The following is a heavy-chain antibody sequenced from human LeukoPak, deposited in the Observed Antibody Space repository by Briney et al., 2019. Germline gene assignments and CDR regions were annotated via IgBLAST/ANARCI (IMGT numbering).Heavy chain of an antibody. CDR3: ASGYGSGSYGAFDI. Sequence: AGSLTLSCTASGFTFSSYAMHWVRHAPRTGLDPEAIISYDGSNKYYANSAKGRFTISRDNSKNTLYLQMSSLRAEETAVYCCASGYGSGSYGAFDIWGQGTMVTVSS. J-gene: IGHJ3*02. CDR1: GFTFSSYA. D-gene: IGHD3-10*01. CDR2: ISYDGSNK. V-gene: IGHV3-30*04.